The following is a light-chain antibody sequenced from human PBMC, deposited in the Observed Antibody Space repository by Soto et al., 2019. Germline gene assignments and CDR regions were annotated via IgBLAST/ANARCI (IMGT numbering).Light chain of an antibody. CDR2: KAY. CDR1: QDISNY. J-gene: IGKJ1*01. V-gene: IGKV1-5*03. CDR3: QPYNSDSHT. Sequence: DIQMTQSPSSLSASVGDRVTITCQASQDISNYLNWYQQKPGKAPKLLIYKAYTLKGGVTSRFSGSGSGTEFTLTISSLQPDDFATYYCQPYNSDSHTFGQGTQVEIK.